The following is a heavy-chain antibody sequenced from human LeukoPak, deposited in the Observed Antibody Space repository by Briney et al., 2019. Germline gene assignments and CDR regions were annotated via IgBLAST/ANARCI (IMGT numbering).Heavy chain of an antibody. J-gene: IGHJ3*02. Sequence: SETLSLTCTVSGDSISSGDYYWSWIRQPPGKGLEWIGRISSSGSTNYNPSLKSRVTITVDTSKTQFSLTLGSVTAADTAVYFCARGPYSYDSSGAFDIWGQGTMVTVSS. CDR2: ISSSGST. D-gene: IGHD3-22*01. V-gene: IGHV4-61*02. CDR1: GDSISSGDYY. CDR3: ARGPYSYDSSGAFDI.